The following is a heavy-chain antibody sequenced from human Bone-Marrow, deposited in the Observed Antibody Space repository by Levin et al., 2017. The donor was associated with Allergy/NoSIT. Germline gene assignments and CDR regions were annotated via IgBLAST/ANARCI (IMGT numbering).Heavy chain of an antibody. D-gene: IGHD3-9*01. CDR1: GFTFSNAW. J-gene: IGHJ6*03. Sequence: ETLSLTCAASGFTFSNAWMSWVRQAPGKGLEWVGRIKSKTDGGTTDYAAPVKGRFTISRDDSKNTLYLQMNSLKTEDTAVYYCTTDRASPNIRYFDWLPPCYYYYMDVWGKGTTVTVSS. CDR3: TTDRASPNIRYFDWLPPCYYYYMDV. CDR2: IKSKTDGGTT. V-gene: IGHV3-15*01.